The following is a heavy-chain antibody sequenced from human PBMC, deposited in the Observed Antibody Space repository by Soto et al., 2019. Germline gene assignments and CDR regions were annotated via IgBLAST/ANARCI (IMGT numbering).Heavy chain of an antibody. CDR1: GYTFTSYA. J-gene: IGHJ5*02. CDR2: INAGNGNT. V-gene: IGHV1-3*01. CDR3: ARDRAGQWLVNYWFDP. D-gene: IGHD6-19*01. Sequence: GASVKVSCKASGYTFTSYAMHWVRQAPGQRLEWMGWINAGNGNTKYSQKFQGRVTITRDTSASTAYMELSSLRSEDTAVYYCARDRAGQWLVNYWFDPWGQGTLVTVSS.